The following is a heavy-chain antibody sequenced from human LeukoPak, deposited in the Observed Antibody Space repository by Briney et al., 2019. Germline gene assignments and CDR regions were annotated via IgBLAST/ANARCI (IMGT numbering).Heavy chain of an antibody. CDR1: GGSISSGSYY. J-gene: IGHJ5*02. V-gene: IGHV4-61*02. CDR3: ARDQDGYCGGDCYGLNWFDP. D-gene: IGHD2-21*02. CDR2: IYTSGST. Sequence: SQTLSLTCTVSGGSISSGSYYWSWIRQPAGKGLEWIGRIYTSGSTNYNPSLKSRVTISVDTSKNQFSLKLSSVTAADTAVYYCARDQDGYCGGDCYGLNWFDPWGQGTLVTVSS.